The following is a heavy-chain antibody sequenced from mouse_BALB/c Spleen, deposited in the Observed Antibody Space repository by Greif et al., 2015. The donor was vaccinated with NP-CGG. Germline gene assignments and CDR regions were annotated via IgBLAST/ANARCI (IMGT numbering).Heavy chain of an antibody. Sequence: QVQLQQSGAELARPGASVKMSCKASGYTFTSYTMHWVKQRPGQGLEWIGYINPSSGYTNYNQKFKDKATLTADKSSSTAYMQLSSLTSEDSAVYYCARGYDVFYAMDYWGQGTSVTVSS. CDR2: INPSSGYT. CDR3: ARGYDVFYAMDY. CDR1: GYTFTSYT. D-gene: IGHD1-2*01. J-gene: IGHJ4*01. V-gene: IGHV1-4*01.